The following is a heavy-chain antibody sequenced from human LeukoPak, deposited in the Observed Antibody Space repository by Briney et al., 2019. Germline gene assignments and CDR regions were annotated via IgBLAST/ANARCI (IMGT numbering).Heavy chain of an antibody. V-gene: IGHV4-59*12. J-gene: IGHJ3*01. CDR1: GGSISSYY. CDR2: IHYSVST. D-gene: IGHD3-10*01. CDR3: AKPSNYYGSATDAFDF. Sequence: SETLSLTCTVSGGSISSYYWSWIRQPPGKGLEWIGNIHYSVSTNYNPSLKSRLTISVDTSKNQFSLKLNSVTAADTAVYYCAKPSNYYGSATDAFDFWGQGTMVTVSS.